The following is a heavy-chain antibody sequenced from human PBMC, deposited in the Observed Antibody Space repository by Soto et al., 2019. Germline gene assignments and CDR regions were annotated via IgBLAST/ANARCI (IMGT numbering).Heavy chain of an antibody. J-gene: IGHJ4*02. Sequence: QVQLVESGGGVVQPGRSLRLSCAASGFTFSSYDMHWVRQAPGKGLEWVAVIWYDGSNKYYADSVKGRFTISRDNSKNTLYLQMNSLRAEDTAVYYCARDHQAMVRGVVIPDGDYWGQGTLVTVSS. CDR1: GFTFSSYD. CDR3: ARDHQAMVRGVVIPDGDY. CDR2: IWYDGSNK. D-gene: IGHD3-10*01. V-gene: IGHV3-33*01.